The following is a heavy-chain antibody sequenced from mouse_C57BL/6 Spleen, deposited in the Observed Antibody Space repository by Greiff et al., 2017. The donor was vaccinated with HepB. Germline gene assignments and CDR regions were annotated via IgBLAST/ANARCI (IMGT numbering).Heavy chain of an antibody. CDR3: ASYDYDEGTWFAY. D-gene: IGHD2-4*01. Sequence: QVQLQQPGAELVKPGASVKLSCKASGYTFTSYWMHWVKQRPGQGLEWIGMIHPNSGSTNYNEKFKSKATLTVDKSSSTAYMQLSSLTSKDSAVYYCASYDYDEGTWFAYWGQGTLVTVSA. J-gene: IGHJ3*01. CDR2: IHPNSGST. CDR1: GYTFTSYW. V-gene: IGHV1-64*01.